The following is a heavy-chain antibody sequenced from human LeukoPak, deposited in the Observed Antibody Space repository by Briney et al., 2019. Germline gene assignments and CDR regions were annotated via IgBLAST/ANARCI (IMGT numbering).Heavy chain of an antibody. CDR2: MAFDGTDI. CDR1: GFSSSTSA. Sequence: PGGSLRLSCAASGFSSSTSAMHWVRQAPGKGLESVTIMAFDGTDINYIDSVKGRFTISRDNSKNTLYLEMNSLRSEDTAVYYCVRDARGSLDYWGQGTLVTVSS. J-gene: IGHJ4*02. CDR3: VRDARGSLDY. V-gene: IGHV3-30-3*01.